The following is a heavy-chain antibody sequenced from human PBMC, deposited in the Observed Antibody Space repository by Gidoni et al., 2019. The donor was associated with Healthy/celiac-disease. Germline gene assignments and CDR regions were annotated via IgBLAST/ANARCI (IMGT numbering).Heavy chain of an antibody. D-gene: IGHD4-17*01. J-gene: IGHJ4*02. CDR2: ISGSAGNT. CDR3: AKVGVRVPTGDYFWYFDY. Sequence: EVQLLESGGGLVQPGGSLRLSCAASGFTCRSYAMSWVRQAPGKGLEWVSSISGSAGNTYYADSVKGRFTISRDNSKNTLYLQMNSLRAEYTAVYYCAKVGVRVPTGDYFWYFDYWGQGTLVTVSS. V-gene: IGHV3-23*01. CDR1: GFTCRSYA.